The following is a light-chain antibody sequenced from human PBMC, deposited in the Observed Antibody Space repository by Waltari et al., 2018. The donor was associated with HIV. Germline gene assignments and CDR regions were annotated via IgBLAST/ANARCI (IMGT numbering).Light chain of an antibody. CDR1: PDIGNS. CDR2: GAY. Sequence: DIQMTQFPSYLSASVGDRVTITCRATPDIGNSVSWYQQRPGKVPKLLLYGAYIQHSGVASRFTGSGSGTEYTLTISSLQPEDFATYYCHQYFSDPFTFGGGTKVEI. V-gene: IGKV1-NL1*01. J-gene: IGKJ4*01. CDR3: HQYFSDPFT.